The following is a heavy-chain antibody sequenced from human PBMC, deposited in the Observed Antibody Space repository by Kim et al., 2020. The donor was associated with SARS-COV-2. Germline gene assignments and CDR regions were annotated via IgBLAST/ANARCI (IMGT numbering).Heavy chain of an antibody. D-gene: IGHD6-19*01. V-gene: IGHV4-34*01. Sequence: SETLSLTCAVYGGSLSSYHCSWIRQPPGKGLEWIGEINHSGSTNYNPSLKSRVTLSVDTSKNQFSLKLSSVTAADTALYFCATDNSGYYYGLDVWGQGTT. J-gene: IGHJ6*02. CDR1: GGSLSSYH. CDR3: ATDNSGYYYGLDV. CDR2: INHSGST.